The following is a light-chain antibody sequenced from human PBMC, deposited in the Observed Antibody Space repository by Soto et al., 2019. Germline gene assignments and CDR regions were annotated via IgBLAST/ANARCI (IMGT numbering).Light chain of an antibody. CDR3: QQYYSIPWT. V-gene: IGKV4-1*01. J-gene: IGKJ1*01. CDR2: WAS. Sequence: DIVMTQTPDSLAVSLGERATINCKSSQSVLYNSNNDSYLTWYQQKPGQSPKVLIYWASTRESGVPDRLSGGGSGTDFTLTISSLQAEDVAVYYCQQYYSIPWTFGQGTKVEIK. CDR1: QSVLYNSNNDSY.